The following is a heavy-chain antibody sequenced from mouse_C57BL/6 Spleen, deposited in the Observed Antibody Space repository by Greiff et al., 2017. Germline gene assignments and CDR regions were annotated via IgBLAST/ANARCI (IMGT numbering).Heavy chain of an antibody. D-gene: IGHD1-1*01. V-gene: IGHV5-16*01. J-gene: IGHJ2*01. CDR1: GFTFSDYY. CDR3: ARAHYYGSSPYFDY. Sequence: EVKLVESEGGLVQPGSSMKLSCTASGFTFSDYYMAWVRQVPEKGLEWVANINYDGSSTYYLDSLKSRFIISRDNAKNILYLQMSSLKSEDTATYYCARAHYYGSSPYFDYWGQGTTLTVSS. CDR2: INYDGSST.